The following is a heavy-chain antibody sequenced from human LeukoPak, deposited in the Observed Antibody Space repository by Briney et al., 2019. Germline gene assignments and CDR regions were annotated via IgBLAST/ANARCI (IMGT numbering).Heavy chain of an antibody. V-gene: IGHV3-66*01. CDR1: GFIVRSNY. J-gene: IGHJ6*02. CDR2: VYSDGST. Sequence: GGSLRLSCAASGFIVRSNYMSWVRQAPGKGLEWVSDVYSDGSTYYTDSVKGRFTISRDNSKNTLYLEMNSLRAEDTAVYYCARGGYDFWSGYHYNLDVWGQGTTVTVSS. CDR3: ARGGYDFWSGYHYNLDV. D-gene: IGHD3-3*01.